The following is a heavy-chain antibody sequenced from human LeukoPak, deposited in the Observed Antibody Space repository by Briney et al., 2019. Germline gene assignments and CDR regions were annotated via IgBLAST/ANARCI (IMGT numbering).Heavy chain of an antibody. D-gene: IGHD3-9*01. J-gene: IGHJ4*02. Sequence: PSETLSLTCAVYGGSISGYDWSWIRQPPGKGLEWVGEIHYTGGTSYNPSLKSRATISIDTSKNQLSLKPSSVTAADAAVYYCARGNILSGYCFDFWGQGALVTVSS. CDR3: ARGNILSGYCFDF. CDR1: GGSISGYD. V-gene: IGHV4-34*01. CDR2: IHYTGGT.